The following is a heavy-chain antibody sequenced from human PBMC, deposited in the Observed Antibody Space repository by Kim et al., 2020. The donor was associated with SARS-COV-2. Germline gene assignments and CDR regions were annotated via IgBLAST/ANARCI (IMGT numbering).Heavy chain of an antibody. CDR1: GFTFSSYS. J-gene: IGHJ3*02. CDR2: ISSSSSYI. V-gene: IGHV3-21*01. D-gene: IGHD3-3*01. Sequence: GGSLRLSCAASGFTFSSYSMNWVRQAPGKGLEWVSSISSSSSYIYYADSVKGRFTISRDNAKNSLYLQMNSLRAEDTAVYYCATVLEWSYDAFDIWGQGTMVTVSS. CDR3: ATVLEWSYDAFDI.